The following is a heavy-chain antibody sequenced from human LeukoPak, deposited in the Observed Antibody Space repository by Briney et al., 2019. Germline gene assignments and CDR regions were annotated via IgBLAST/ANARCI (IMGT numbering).Heavy chain of an antibody. CDR2: ISDSGSTI. CDR1: GFTFSSYA. Sequence: PGGSLRLSCAASGFTFSSYAMHWVRQAPGKGLEWVSYISDSGSTIYYADSVRGRFTISRDNAKNSLYVQMNSLRAEDTAVYYCARGTYASGIIDYWGQGTLVTVSS. D-gene: IGHD3-10*01. CDR3: ARGTYASGIIDY. J-gene: IGHJ4*02. V-gene: IGHV3-48*03.